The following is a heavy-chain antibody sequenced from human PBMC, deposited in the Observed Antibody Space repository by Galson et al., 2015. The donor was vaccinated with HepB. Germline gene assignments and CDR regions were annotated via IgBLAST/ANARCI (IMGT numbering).Heavy chain of an antibody. D-gene: IGHD6-19*01. CDR2: INPNSGGT. CDR3: ARDFDSSGWYYFDY. CDR1: GYTFTSYY. V-gene: IGHV1-2*06. J-gene: IGHJ4*02. Sequence: SVKVSCKASGYTFTSYYMHWVRQAPGQGLEWMGRINPNSGGTNYAQKFQGRVTMTRDTSISTAYMELSRLRSDDTAVYYCARDFDSSGWYYFDYWGQGTLVTVSS.